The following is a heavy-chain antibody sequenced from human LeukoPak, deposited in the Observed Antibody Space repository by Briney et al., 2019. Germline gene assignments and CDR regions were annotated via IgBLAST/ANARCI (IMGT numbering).Heavy chain of an antibody. D-gene: IGHD5-12*01. Sequence: GGSLRLSCAASGFTFSSYGMHWVRQAPGKGLEWVAFIRYDGSNKYYADSVKGRFTISRDDSKNTVYLQLNSLRIEDTAVYYCAKYVGGSYYFHYWGQGTLVTVSS. CDR1: GFTFSSYG. CDR2: IRYDGSNK. J-gene: IGHJ4*02. V-gene: IGHV3-30*02. CDR3: AKYVGGSYYFHY.